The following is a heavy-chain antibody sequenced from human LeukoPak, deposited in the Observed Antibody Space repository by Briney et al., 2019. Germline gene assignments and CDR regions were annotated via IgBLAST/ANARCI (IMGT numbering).Heavy chain of an antibody. Sequence: SETLSLTCTVSGGSISSYYWSWIRQPPGKGLEWIGYIYYSGSTNYNPSLKSRVTISVDTSKNQFSLKLSSVTAADTAVYYCARHSRRNTAMVYYFDYWGQGTLVTVSS. CDR1: GGSISSYY. J-gene: IGHJ4*02. CDR2: IYYSGST. CDR3: ARHSRRNTAMVYYFDY. V-gene: IGHV4-59*08. D-gene: IGHD5-18*01.